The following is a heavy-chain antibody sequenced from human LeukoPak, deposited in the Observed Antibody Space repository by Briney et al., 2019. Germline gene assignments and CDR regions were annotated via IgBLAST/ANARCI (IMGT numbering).Heavy chain of an antibody. V-gene: IGHV1-18*01. CDR2: ISAYNGNT. J-gene: IGHJ3*02. D-gene: IGHD1-26*01. CDR1: GYTFTSYG. Sequence: ASVKVSCKASGYTFTSYGISWVRQAPGQGLEWMGWISAYNGNTNYAQKLQARVTMTTDTSTSTAYMELRSLRSDDTAVYYCARDATIVGATLGDIDAFDIWGQGTMVTVSS. CDR3: ARDATIVGATLGDIDAFDI.